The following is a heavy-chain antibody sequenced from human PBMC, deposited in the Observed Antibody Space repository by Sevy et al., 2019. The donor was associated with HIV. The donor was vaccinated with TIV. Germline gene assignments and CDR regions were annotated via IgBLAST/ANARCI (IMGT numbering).Heavy chain of an antibody. CDR2: ISGSGGTK. J-gene: IGHJ1*01. Sequence: GGSLILSCSTSRVSFTNPAMSWLRQAPGKGLEWVASISGSGGTKYYAGSVRGRFSISRDDSEDTVYLQMSSLRAEDTAVYYCAKNHYELVSYFEHWGQGTLVTVSS. D-gene: IGHD3-22*01. CDR1: RVSFTNPA. V-gene: IGHV3-23*01. CDR3: AKNHYELVSYFEH.